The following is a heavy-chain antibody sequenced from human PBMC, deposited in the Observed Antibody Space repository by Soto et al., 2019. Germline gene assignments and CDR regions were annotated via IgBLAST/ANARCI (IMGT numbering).Heavy chain of an antibody. Sequence: SQTLSLTCAISGDSVSSNSAAWNWIRQSPSRGLEWLGRTYYRSKWYNDYAVSVESRITINPDTSKNQFSLQLNSVTPEDTAVYYCARDFRDEQLVQDYYYYGMDVWGQGTTVTVS. CDR1: GDSVSSNSAA. CDR3: ARDFRDEQLVQDYYYYGMDV. J-gene: IGHJ6*02. V-gene: IGHV6-1*01. D-gene: IGHD6-13*01. CDR2: TYYRSKWYN.